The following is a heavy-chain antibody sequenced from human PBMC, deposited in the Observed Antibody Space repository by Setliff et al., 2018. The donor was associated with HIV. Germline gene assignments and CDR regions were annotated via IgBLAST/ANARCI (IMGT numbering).Heavy chain of an antibody. J-gene: IGHJ6*03. D-gene: IGHD1-7*01. V-gene: IGHV1-2*06. Sequence: WASVKVSCKASGYTFTDFYIHWVRQAPGQGLEWIGRINPKSGVADYLKRFHGRVTITADESTNTVYMELRSLTPEDTAIYYCARKAGTTLHYHYYYMDVWGKGTTVTVSS. CDR1: GYTFTDFY. CDR2: INPKSGVA. CDR3: ARKAGTTLHYHYYYMDV.